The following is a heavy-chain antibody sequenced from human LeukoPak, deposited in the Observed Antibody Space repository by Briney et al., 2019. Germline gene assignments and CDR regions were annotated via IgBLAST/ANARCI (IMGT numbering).Heavy chain of an antibody. CDR2: IKQDGSEK. V-gene: IGHV3-7*03. CDR3: ARYSGSYEVNYYYYYGMDV. Sequence: PGGSLRLSCAASGFTFSSYWMSWVRQAPGKGLEWVANIKQDGSEKCYVDSVKGRFTISRDNAKNSLYLQMNSLRAEDTAVYYCARYSGSYEVNYYYYYGMDVWGQGTTVTVSS. CDR1: GFTFSSYW. D-gene: IGHD1-26*01. J-gene: IGHJ6*02.